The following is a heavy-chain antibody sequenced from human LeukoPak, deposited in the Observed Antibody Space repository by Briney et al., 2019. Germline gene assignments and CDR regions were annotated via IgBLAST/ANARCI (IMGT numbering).Heavy chain of an antibody. Sequence: GGSLRLSCAASGFTFSSYSMNWVRQAPGKGLEWVSYISSSSSTIYYADSVKGRFTISRDNAKNSLYPQMNSLRAEDTAVYYCAREWQLLYENWFDPWGQGTLVTVSS. CDR3: AREWQLLYENWFDP. CDR2: ISSSSSTI. J-gene: IGHJ5*02. CDR1: GFTFSSYS. V-gene: IGHV3-48*01. D-gene: IGHD2-2*02.